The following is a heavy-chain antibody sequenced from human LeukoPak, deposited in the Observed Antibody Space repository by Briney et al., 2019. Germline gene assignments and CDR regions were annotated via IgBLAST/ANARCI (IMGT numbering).Heavy chain of an antibody. CDR3: ARAGLYYYGSGSYYPAPHAFDI. J-gene: IGHJ3*02. CDR1: GDSVSSNSAA. D-gene: IGHD3-10*01. V-gene: IGHV6-1*01. Sequence: SQTLSLTCALSGDSVSSNSAAWNWIRQSPSRGLEWLGSTNYRSKWYNDYAVSVKSRITINPDTSKNQFSLQLNSVTPEDTAVYYCARAGLYYYGSGSYYPAPHAFDIWGQGTMVTVSS. CDR2: TNYRSKWYN.